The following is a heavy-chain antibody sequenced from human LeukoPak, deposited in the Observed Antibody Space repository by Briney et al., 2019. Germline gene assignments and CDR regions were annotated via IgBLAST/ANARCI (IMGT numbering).Heavy chain of an antibody. Sequence: GGSLRLSCAASGFTFSSYGMSWVRQAPGKGLEWVSAISGSGGSTYYADSVKGRFTISRDNSKNTLYLQMNSLRAEDTAVYYCARVGYSYGNNWFDPWGQGTLVTVSS. J-gene: IGHJ5*02. V-gene: IGHV3-23*01. CDR1: GFTFSSYG. D-gene: IGHD5-18*01. CDR2: ISGSGGST. CDR3: ARVGYSYGNNWFDP.